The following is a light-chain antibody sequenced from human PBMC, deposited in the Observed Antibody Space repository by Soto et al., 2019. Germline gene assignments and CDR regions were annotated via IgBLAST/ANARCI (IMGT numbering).Light chain of an antibody. Sequence: QSALTQPASVSGTPGQSITISCTGSNSDVGLYNFVSWYQHHPGRAPKLIVSEVSLRPSGISNRFSGSKSGNTASLTISGLQSEDEDDYYCISYTSDDVRYVFGTGTKLTVL. V-gene: IGLV2-14*01. CDR1: NSDVGLYNF. CDR3: ISYTSDDVRYV. J-gene: IGLJ1*01. CDR2: EVS.